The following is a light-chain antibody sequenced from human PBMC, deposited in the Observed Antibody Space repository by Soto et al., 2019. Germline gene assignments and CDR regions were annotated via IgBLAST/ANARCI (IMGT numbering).Light chain of an antibody. CDR1: QSVLYSSNNKNY. J-gene: IGKJ3*01. CDR3: QQYYSTPFT. V-gene: IGKV4-1*01. Sequence: DIVMTQSPDSLAVSLGERATINCKSSQSVLYSSNNKNYLAWYQQKPGQPPKLLIYWASTRESGVPDRFTGGGCRTDYTLTINSLQAEDVAIYYCQQYYSTPFTFGPGTKVDVK. CDR2: WAS.